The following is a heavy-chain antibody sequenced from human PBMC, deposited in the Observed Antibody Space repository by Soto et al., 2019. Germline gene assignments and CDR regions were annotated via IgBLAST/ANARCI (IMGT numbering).Heavy chain of an antibody. Sequence: SETLSLTCAVSGGSISSTNWWSWVRQPPGKGLEWIGEIYFIGTTKFNRSLKSRISMLVDKSKNHFSLTLTSVPAEDTAVYYCERAGGRFYGMDVWGQGTKVTVSS. CDR3: ERAGGRFYGMDV. D-gene: IGHD6-25*01. CDR2: IYFIGTT. V-gene: IGHV4-4*02. J-gene: IGHJ6*02. CDR1: GGSISSTNW.